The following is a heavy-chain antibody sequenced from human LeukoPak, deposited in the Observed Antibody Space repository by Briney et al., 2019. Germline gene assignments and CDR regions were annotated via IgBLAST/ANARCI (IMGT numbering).Heavy chain of an antibody. CDR1: AFTFRSYA. CDR3: ATPTKPYATGTTYFDY. Sequence: PAGSLRLSCAASAFTFRSYAMSWVRQAPGKGLEWVSATSGSGGSTYYADSVKGRFTISRDNSKNTLYLQMNSLRAEDTAVYYCATPTKPYATGTTYFDYWGQGTLVTVSS. D-gene: IGHD1-1*01. J-gene: IGHJ4*02. CDR2: TSGSGGST. V-gene: IGHV3-23*01.